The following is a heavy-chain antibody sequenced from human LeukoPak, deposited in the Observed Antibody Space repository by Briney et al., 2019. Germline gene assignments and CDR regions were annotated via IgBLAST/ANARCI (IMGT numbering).Heavy chain of an antibody. V-gene: IGHV4-59*01. J-gene: IGHJ6*02. CDR1: GGSISSYY. CDR3: ARSSYYYYGMDV. Sequence: SETLSLTCTVSGGSISSYYWSWIRQPPGKGLEWIGYIYYSESTNYNPSLKSRVTISVDTSKNQFSLKLSSVTAADTAVYYCARSSYYYYGMDVWGQGTTVTVSS. CDR2: IYYSEST.